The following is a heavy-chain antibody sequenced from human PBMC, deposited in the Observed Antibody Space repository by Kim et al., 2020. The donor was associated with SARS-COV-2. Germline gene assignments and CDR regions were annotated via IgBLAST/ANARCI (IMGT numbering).Heavy chain of an antibody. D-gene: IGHD1-20*01. Sequence: PSLKVRVTISVDTSKNQCSLKLSSVTAADTAVYYCAREGYNWNDVRYFDYWGQGTLVTVSS. CDR3: AREGYNWNDVRYFDY. V-gene: IGHV4-59*01. J-gene: IGHJ4*02.